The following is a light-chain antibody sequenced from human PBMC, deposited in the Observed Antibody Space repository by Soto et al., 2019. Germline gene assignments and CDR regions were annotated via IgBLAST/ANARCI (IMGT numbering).Light chain of an antibody. CDR1: SSNVGGYDR. V-gene: IGLV2-23*01. J-gene: IGLJ3*02. CDR2: EDT. CDR3: CSRASGATVV. Sequence: QSVLTQPASVSGSPGQSITISCAGTSSNVGGYDRVSWYQQQPGKAPQLMIHEDTKRPSGVSNRFSGSKSGNTASLTISGLRPEDEADYYCCSRASGATVVFGGGTKVTVL.